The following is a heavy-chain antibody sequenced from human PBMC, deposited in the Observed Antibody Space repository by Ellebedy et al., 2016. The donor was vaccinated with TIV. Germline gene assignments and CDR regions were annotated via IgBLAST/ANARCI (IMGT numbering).Heavy chain of an antibody. CDR2: INHSGST. V-gene: IGHV4-34*01. J-gene: IGHJ5*02. CDR1: GGSFSGYY. D-gene: IGHD3-3*01. CDR3: ARGAVNSVTIFGVAPNWFNL. Sequence: GSLRLSXAVYGGSFSGYYWSWIRQPPGKGLEWIGEINHSGSTNYNPSLKSRVTISVDTSKNQFSLKLSSVTAADTAVYYCARGAVNSVTIFGVAPNWFNLWGQGTLVTVSS.